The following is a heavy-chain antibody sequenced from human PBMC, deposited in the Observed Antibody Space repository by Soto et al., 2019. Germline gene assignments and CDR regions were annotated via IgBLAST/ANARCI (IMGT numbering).Heavy chain of an antibody. Sequence: EVQLVESGGGLVKPGGSLRLSCTASGFTFSSYSMNWVRQAPGKGLEWVSSISSSSSYIYYADSVKGRFTISRDNAKNALYRQLNSLSAEDTAVYYCAREHRDPQGFYYYGMDVWGQGTTVTVSS. J-gene: IGHJ6*02. CDR3: AREHRDPQGFYYYGMDV. CDR1: GFTFSSYS. V-gene: IGHV3-21*01. CDR2: ISSSSSYI.